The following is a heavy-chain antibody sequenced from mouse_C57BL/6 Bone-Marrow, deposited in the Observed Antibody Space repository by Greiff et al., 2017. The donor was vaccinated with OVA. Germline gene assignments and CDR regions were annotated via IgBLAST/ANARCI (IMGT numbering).Heavy chain of an antibody. Sequence: VQVVESGAELARPGASVKLSCKASGYTFTSYGISWVKQRTGQGLEWIGEIYPRSGNTYYNEKFKGKATLTADKSSSTAYMELRSLTSEDSAVYFCARRDYYGSSPHWYFDVWGTGTTVTVSS. CDR3: ARRDYYGSSPHWYFDV. CDR2: IYPRSGNT. J-gene: IGHJ1*03. V-gene: IGHV1-81*01. D-gene: IGHD1-1*01. CDR1: GYTFTSYG.